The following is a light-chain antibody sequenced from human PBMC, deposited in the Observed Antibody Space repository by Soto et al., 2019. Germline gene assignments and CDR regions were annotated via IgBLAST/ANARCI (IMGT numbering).Light chain of an antibody. CDR2: SAS. J-gene: IGKJ2*01. CDR3: QQYHRLPYT. CDR1: QSVTSSY. V-gene: IGKV3-20*01. Sequence: EIVLTQFPGTLSLSPGERATLSCGASQSVTSSYLAWYQQKPGQAPRLLIYSASSRATGIPDRFSGSGSETDFTLTINRLEPEDFAVYYCQQYHRLPYTFGQGTK.